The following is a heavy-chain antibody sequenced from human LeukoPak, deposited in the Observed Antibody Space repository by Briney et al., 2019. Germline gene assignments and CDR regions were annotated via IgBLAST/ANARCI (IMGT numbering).Heavy chain of an antibody. CDR2: INHSGST. J-gene: IGHJ3*02. D-gene: IGHD6-19*01. Sequence: TSETLSLTCAVSGGSISSGGYSWSWIRQPPGKGLEWIGEINHSGSTNYNPSLKSRVTISVDTSKSQFSLKLSSVTAADTAVYYCARSMIYGGYPDAFDIWGQGTMVTVSS. CDR3: ARSMIYGGYPDAFDI. CDR1: GGSISSGGYS. V-gene: IGHV4-34*01.